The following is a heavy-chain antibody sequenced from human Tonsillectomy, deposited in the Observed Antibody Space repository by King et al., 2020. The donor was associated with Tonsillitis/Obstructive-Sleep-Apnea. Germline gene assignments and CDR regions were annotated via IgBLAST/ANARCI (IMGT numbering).Heavy chain of an antibody. CDR1: GFTFSDHY. D-gene: IGHD4-17*01. CDR3: AREGPARDYLDAFDI. CDR2: TRNKANSYTT. V-gene: IGHV3-72*01. Sequence: EVQLVESGGGLVQPGGSLRLSCAASGFTFSDHYMDWVRQAPGKGLEWVGRTRNKANSYTTEYAASVKGRFTISRDDSKNSLYLQMNSLKTGDTAVYYCAREGPARDYLDAFDIWGQGTMVTVSS. J-gene: IGHJ3*02.